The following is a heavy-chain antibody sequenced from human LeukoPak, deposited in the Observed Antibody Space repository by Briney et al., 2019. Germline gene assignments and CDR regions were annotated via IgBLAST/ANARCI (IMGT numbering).Heavy chain of an antibody. V-gene: IGHV3-48*03. CDR1: GFTFSSYE. D-gene: IGHD6-19*01. Sequence: GRSLRLSCAASGFTFSSYEMNWVRQAPGKGLEWVSYISSSGSTIYYADSVKGRFTISRDNAKNSLYLQMNSLRAEDTAVYYCARAEWGYSSGWLDYWGQGTLVTVSS. CDR3: ARAEWGYSSGWLDY. CDR2: ISSSGSTI. J-gene: IGHJ4*02.